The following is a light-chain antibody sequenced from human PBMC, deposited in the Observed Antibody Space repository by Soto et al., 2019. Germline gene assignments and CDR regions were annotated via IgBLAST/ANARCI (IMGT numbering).Light chain of an antibody. CDR2: DAS. CDR3: QQRSNWPPWT. V-gene: IGKV3-11*01. J-gene: IGKJ1*01. Sequence: EIVLTQSPATLSLSPGERATLSCRASQSVNRYLAWYQQKPGQAPRLLIYDASNRATGIPARFSGSGSGTDFTLTISSLEPEDFGVYYCQQRSNWPPWTFGQGTKVEIK. CDR1: QSVNRY.